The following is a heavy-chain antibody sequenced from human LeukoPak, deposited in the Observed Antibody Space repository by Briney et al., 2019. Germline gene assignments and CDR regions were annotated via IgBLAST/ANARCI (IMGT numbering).Heavy chain of an antibody. V-gene: IGHV3-21*01. J-gene: IGHJ5*02. D-gene: IGHD3-10*01. CDR2: ISSSSSYI. CDR1: GFTFSSYS. CDR3: ARASRVTMVRGVSPNWFDP. Sequence: TGGSLRLSCAASGFTFSSYSMNWVRQAPGKGLEWVSSISSSSSYIYYADSVKGRFTISRDNAKNSLYLQMNSLRAEDTAVYYCARASRVTMVRGVSPNWFDPWGQGTLVTVSS.